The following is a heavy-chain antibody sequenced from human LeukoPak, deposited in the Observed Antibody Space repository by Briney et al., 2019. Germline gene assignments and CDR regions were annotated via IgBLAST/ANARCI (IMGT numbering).Heavy chain of an antibody. CDR3: ASMDDYVWGSSY. Sequence: SETLSLTCTVSGGSISTYYWSWIRQSPGKGLEWIGEINHSGSTNYNPSLKSRVTISVDTSKNQFSLKLSSVTAADTAVYYCASMDDYVWGSSYWGQGTLVTVSS. CDR1: GGSISTYY. D-gene: IGHD3-16*01. J-gene: IGHJ4*02. CDR2: INHSGST. V-gene: IGHV4-34*01.